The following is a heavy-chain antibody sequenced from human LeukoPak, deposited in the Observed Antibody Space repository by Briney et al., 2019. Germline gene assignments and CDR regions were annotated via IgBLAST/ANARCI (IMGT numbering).Heavy chain of an antibody. D-gene: IGHD5-12*01. V-gene: IGHV1-2*02. CDR3: ARGDIVATILNDY. CDR2: INPNSGGT. Sequence: ASVKASCKASGYTFTGYYMHWVRQAPGQGLEWMGWINPNSGGTNYAQKFQGRVTMTRDTSISTAYMELSRLRSDDTAVYYCARGDIVATILNDYWGQGTLVTVSS. CDR1: GYTFTGYY. J-gene: IGHJ4*02.